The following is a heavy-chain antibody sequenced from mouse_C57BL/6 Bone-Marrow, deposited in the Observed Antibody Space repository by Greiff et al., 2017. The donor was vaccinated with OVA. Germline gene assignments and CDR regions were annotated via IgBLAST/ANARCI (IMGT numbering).Heavy chain of an antibody. CDR1: GFTFSSYA. Sequence: KLVESGAGLVKPGGSLKLSCAASGFTFSSYAMSWVRQTPEKRLEWVAYISSGGDYIYYADTVKGRFTISRDNARNTLYLQMSSLKSEDTAMYYCTIWLRREDWFAYWGQGTLVTVSA. V-gene: IGHV5-9-1*02. J-gene: IGHJ3*01. D-gene: IGHD2-2*01. CDR3: TIWLRREDWFAY. CDR2: ISSGGDYI.